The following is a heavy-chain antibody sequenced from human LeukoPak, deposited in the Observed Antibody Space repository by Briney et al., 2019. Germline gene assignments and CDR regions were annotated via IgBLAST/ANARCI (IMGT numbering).Heavy chain of an antibody. V-gene: IGHV3-23*01. CDR3: AKTYSSSWYPWDY. CDR1: GFTFSNYG. CDR2: ITGSGGST. Sequence: GGSLRLSCAASGFTFSNYGLSWVRQAPGKGLEWVSGITGSGGSTYYADSVKGRFTISRDNSKNTLYLQMNSLRAEDTAVYYCAKTYSSSWYPWDYWGQGTLVTVSS. D-gene: IGHD6-13*01. J-gene: IGHJ4*02.